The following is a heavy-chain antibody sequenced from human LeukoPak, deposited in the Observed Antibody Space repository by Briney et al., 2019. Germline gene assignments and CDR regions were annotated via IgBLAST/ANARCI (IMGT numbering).Heavy chain of an antibody. V-gene: IGHV1-8*01. CDR3: ARVDTYDFWSGFKTIDY. CDR2: MNPNSGNT. Sequence: ASVKVSCKASGYTFTSYDINWVRQATGQGLEWMGWMNPNSGNTGYAQKFQGRVTMTRNTSISTAYMELSSLRSEDTAVYYCARVDTYDFWSGFKTIDYWGQGTLVTVSS. J-gene: IGHJ4*02. CDR1: GYTFTSYD. D-gene: IGHD3-3*01.